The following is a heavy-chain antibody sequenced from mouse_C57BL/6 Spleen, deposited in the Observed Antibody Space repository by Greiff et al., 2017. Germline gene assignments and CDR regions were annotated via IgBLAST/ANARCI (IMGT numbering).Heavy chain of an antibody. CDR2: IDPETGGT. D-gene: IGHD4-1*01. CDR1: GYTFTDYE. J-gene: IGHJ1*03. V-gene: IGHV1-15*01. Sequence: QVHVKQSGAELVRPGASVTLSCKASGYTFTDYEMHWVKQTPVHGLEWIGAIDPETGGTAYNQKFKGKAILTADKSSSTAYMELRSLTSEDSAVYYCTRQNWDVGYFDVWGTGTTVTVSS. CDR3: TRQNWDVGYFDV.